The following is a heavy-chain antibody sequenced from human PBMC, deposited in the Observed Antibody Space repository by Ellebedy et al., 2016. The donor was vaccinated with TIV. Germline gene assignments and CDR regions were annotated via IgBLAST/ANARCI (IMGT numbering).Heavy chain of an antibody. CDR2: MYYSGST. V-gene: IGHV4-39*07. CDR3: ARGRTLEAFDI. D-gene: IGHD1-1*01. CDR1: GGSISSGNSY. Sequence: SETLSLTCSLSGGSISSGNSYWGWSRQPPGKGLDWIGNMYYSGSTYYNPSLKSRVTISGDTSKNQFSLKLRSVTAADTAVYYCARGRTLEAFDIWGRGTVVTVSS. J-gene: IGHJ3*02.